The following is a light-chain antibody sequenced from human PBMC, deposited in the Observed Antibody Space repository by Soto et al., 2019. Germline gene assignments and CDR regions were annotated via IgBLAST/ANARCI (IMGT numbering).Light chain of an antibody. CDR3: QVWDSGSDHPYV. J-gene: IGLJ1*01. CDR1: NIGSKS. Sequence: SYELTQPPSVSVAPGTTARITCGGNNIGSKSVHWYQQKPGQAPALVIYYDSDRPSGIPERFSGSNSGNTATLTISRAEAGDEADYYCQVWDSGSDHPYVFGTGTKVTVL. CDR2: YDS. V-gene: IGLV3-21*04.